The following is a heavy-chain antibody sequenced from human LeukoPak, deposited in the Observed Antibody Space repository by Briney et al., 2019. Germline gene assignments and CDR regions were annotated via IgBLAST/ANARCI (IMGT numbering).Heavy chain of an antibody. D-gene: IGHD2/OR15-2a*01. CDR2: ISSTGTTM. V-gene: IGHV3-48*03. CDR1: GFTFSSYD. J-gene: IGHJ4*02. CDR3: ARGTLSPVSGYFDF. Sequence: GGSLRLSCAVSGFTFSSYDMNWVRQAPGKGLEWVSYISSTGTTMQYADSVRGRFTIARDNTKNSLYLQMNSLRAEDTAVYYCARGTLSPVSGYFDFWGQGTLVTVSS.